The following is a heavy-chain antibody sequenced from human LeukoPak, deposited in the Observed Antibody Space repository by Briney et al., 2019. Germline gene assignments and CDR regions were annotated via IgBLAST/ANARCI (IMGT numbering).Heavy chain of an antibody. D-gene: IGHD3-22*01. Sequence: PGGSLRLSCAASGFTFSSYAMHWVRQAPGKGLEWVAVISYDGSNKYYADSVKGRFTISRDNSKNTLYLQMNSLRAEDTAVYYCPRGQHSGYDAFDIWGQGTLVTVSS. J-gene: IGHJ3*02. CDR2: ISYDGSNK. CDR3: PRGQHSGYDAFDI. CDR1: GFTFSSYA. V-gene: IGHV3-30-3*01.